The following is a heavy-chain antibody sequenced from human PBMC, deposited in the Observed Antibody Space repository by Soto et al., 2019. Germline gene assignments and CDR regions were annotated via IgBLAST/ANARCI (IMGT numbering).Heavy chain of an antibody. CDR1: GSAITRYY. D-gene: IGHD6-19*01. CDR3: ARDTSGWSLNGLDV. Sequence: QVDLVQSGAEVKKPGASVTISCKASGSAITRYYIHWVRQAPGRGLEWMGIINPGGGSASYAQKFQGRFTIDNDTSTGTVYMDLRSLRTEDTAVYYCARDTSGWSLNGLDVWGQGTTVIVSS. V-gene: IGHV1-46*01. J-gene: IGHJ6*02. CDR2: INPGGGSA.